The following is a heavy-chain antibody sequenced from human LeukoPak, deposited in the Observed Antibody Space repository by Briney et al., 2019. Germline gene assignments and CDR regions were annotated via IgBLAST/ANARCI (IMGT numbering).Heavy chain of an antibody. V-gene: IGHV4-39*01. CDR2: IFYSERT. Sequence: SETLSLTCAVSGGSISSSDYWWAWIRQPPGKGLDWIASIFYSERTHYNPSLQSRVIISVDTSKNQFSLELNSVTAADTAVYYCARQRGLGSWSFDYWGQGALVTVSS. CDR1: GGSISSSDYW. D-gene: IGHD2-15*01. J-gene: IGHJ4*02. CDR3: ARQRGLGSWSFDY.